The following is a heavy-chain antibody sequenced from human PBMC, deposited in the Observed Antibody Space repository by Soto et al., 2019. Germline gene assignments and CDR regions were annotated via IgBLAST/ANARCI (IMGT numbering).Heavy chain of an antibody. V-gene: IGHV4-39*01. CDR2: VYYGGTT. CDR1: GGSISSSTYF. CDR3: AGGDYYHSSGYYFYYYTMDV. Sequence: QLHLQESGPGLVKPSETLSLTCTVSGGSISSSTYFWGWIRQPPGKGLEWIGNVYYGGTTYYNPSLKGRGTISVETSTGQFSLKLSSVTAADTAVYYCAGGDYYHSSGYYFYYYTMDVWGQGTTVTVSS. J-gene: IGHJ6*02. D-gene: IGHD3-22*01.